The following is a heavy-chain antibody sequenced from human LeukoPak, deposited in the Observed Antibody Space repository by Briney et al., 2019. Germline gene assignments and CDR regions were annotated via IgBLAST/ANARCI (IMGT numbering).Heavy chain of an antibody. V-gene: IGHV3-74*01. D-gene: IGHD6-13*01. CDR1: GFTFSSYW. CDR3: ARGSYSLGGFDY. J-gene: IGHJ4*02. Sequence: PGGSLRLSCAASGFTFSSYWMHWVRQAPGKGLVWVSRISSDGCDTNYADSVKGRFTISRDNAKNTLYLPMNSLRAEDTAVYYCARGSYSLGGFDYWGQGTLVTVSS. CDR2: ISSDGCDT.